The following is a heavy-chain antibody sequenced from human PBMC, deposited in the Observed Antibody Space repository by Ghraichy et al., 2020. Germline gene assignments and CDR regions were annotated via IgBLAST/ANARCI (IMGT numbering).Heavy chain of an antibody. CDR1: GFTFKNYA. CDR3: ARDHGLGMAVRRLDY. CDR2: ISHDGNNR. J-gene: IGHJ4*02. Sequence: GGSLRLSCAASGFTFKNYAMHWVRQAPGNGLEWVAVISHDGNNRYYAESVKGRFTISRDNSKNTLYLEMSSLRTEDTAAYSCARDHGLGMAVRRLDYWGQGTLVTVSS. D-gene: IGHD6-6*01. V-gene: IGHV3-30-3*01.